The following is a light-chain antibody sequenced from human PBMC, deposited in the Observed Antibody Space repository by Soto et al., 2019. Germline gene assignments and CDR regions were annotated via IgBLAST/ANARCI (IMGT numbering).Light chain of an antibody. V-gene: IGKV1-39*01. CDR1: QSISSY. CDR3: QQSYSTPSIT. Sequence: DIQMTQSPSSLSASVGDRVTITCRASQSISSYLNWYQQKPGKAPKLLIYAAASLQSGVPSRFSASGSGTDFTLTISSLQHEDFAPYSCQQSYSTPSITFGQGTRLEIK. J-gene: IGKJ5*01. CDR2: AAA.